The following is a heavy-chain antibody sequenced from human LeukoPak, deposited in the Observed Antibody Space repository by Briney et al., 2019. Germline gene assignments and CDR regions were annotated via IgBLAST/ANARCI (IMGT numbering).Heavy chain of an antibody. J-gene: IGHJ5*02. V-gene: IGHV4-59*01. CDR3: ARGQSGGYCTNGVCYMGWFDP. D-gene: IGHD2-8*01. CDR1: GGSISSYY. Sequence: SETLSLTCTVSGGSISSYYWSWIRQPPGKGLEWIGYVYYSGSTNYNPSLESRVTISVDTSKNQFSLKLSSVTAADTAVYYCARGQSGGYCTNGVCYMGWFDPWGQGTLVTVSS. CDR2: VYYSGST.